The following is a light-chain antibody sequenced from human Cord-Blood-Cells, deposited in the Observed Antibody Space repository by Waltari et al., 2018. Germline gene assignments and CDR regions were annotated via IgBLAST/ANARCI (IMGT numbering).Light chain of an antibody. CDR3: QQDYSTPWT. CDR1: QSVLYSSNNKNY. J-gene: IGKJ1*01. CDR2: CAS. V-gene: IGKV4-1*01. Sequence: DIVMTQSPDSLAVSLGERATIHCKSSQSVLYSSNNKNYLACYQPKTGQPPKLRIYCASTRESGVPDRFSGSGSGTDFTLTIISLQAEDVAVYYCQQDYSTPWTFGQGTKVEIK.